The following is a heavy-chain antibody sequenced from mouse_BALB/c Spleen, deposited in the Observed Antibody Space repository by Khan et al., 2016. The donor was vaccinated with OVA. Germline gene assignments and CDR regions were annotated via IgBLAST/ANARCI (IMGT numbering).Heavy chain of an antibody. CDR3: ARTGYYYFDY. D-gene: IGHD1-2*01. Sequence: EVELVESGGGLVQPGGSRKLSCAASGFTFSGFGMHWVRQAPEKGLEWVAYISSGSQTTYYADTVKGRFNISRDNPKNTLFLQMTSLRSEDTAMYFCARTGYYYFDYWGQGTTLTVSS. J-gene: IGHJ2*01. CDR1: GFTFSGFG. CDR2: ISSGSQTT. V-gene: IGHV5-17*02.